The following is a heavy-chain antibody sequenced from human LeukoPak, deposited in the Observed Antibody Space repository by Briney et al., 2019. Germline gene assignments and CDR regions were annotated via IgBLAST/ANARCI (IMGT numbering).Heavy chain of an antibody. CDR3: ARDLVYYNSGWDDTFDI. J-gene: IGHJ3*02. V-gene: IGHV1-18*01. Sequence: ASVKVSCKASGYTFTSYGISWVRQAPGQGLEWMAWISAKDGDTNYAQHLQDRVTLTTDTSTSTAYMELRSLRSDDTAVYYCARDLVYYNSGWDDTFDIWGQGTMVTVSS. CDR2: ISAKDGDT. D-gene: IGHD6-19*01. CDR1: GYTFTSYG.